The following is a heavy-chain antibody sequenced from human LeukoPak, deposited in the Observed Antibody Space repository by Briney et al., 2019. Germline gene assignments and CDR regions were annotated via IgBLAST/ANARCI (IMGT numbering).Heavy chain of an antibody. CDR2: ISWNSGSI. CDR3: AKDIVTTVY. Sequence: GGSLRLSCAASGFTFDDYAMHWVRHAPGKGLEWVSGISWNSGSIGYADSVKGRFTISRDNAKNSLYLQMNSLRAEDTALYYCAKDIVTTVYWSQGTLVTVSS. D-gene: IGHD4-17*01. V-gene: IGHV3-9*01. J-gene: IGHJ4*02. CDR1: GFTFDDYA.